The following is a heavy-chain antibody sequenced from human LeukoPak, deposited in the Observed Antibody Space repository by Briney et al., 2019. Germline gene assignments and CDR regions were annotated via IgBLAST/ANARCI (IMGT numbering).Heavy chain of an antibody. J-gene: IGHJ4*02. CDR2: IYYSGST. CDR1: GGSISSSSYY. V-gene: IGHV4-39*07. CDR3: ARGSGTYIRPFDY. D-gene: IGHD1-26*01. Sequence: SETLSLTCTVSGGSISSSSYYWGWIRQPPGKGLEWIGSIYYSGSTYYNPSLKSRVAISVDTSKNQLSLNLRSVTAADTAVYYCARGSGTYIRPFDYWGQGTLVTVSS.